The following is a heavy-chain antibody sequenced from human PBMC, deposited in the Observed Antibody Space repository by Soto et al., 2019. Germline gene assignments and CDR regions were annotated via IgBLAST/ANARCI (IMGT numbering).Heavy chain of an antibody. J-gene: IGHJ4*02. CDR2: IFYTGST. Sequence: QVQLQESGPGLVKPSQTLSLTCIVSGDSISSGDYYWSWIRQPPGKCLDWIGYIFYTGSTYYNPSRSGRVTISVDTSKNQFSLRLTSVSAADTAVYYCARGTSTMVRAVLMDWGQGTLITVSS. CDR1: GDSISSGDYY. CDR3: ARGTSTMVRAVLMD. V-gene: IGHV4-30-4*01. D-gene: IGHD3-10*01.